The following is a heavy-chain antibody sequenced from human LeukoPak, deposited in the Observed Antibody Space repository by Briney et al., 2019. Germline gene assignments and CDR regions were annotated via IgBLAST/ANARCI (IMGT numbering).Heavy chain of an antibody. V-gene: IGHV3-66*01. J-gene: IGHJ4*02. D-gene: IGHD6-13*01. CDR1: GFIFTDFD. CDR3: ARVHGSSWYYYYMGPDYYFDY. CDR2: IYSGGST. Sequence: GGSLRLSCAASGFIFTDFDMTWVRQAPGKGLEWVSVIYSGGSTYYADSVKGRFTISRDNSKNTLYLQMNSLRAEDTAVYYCARVHGSSWYYYYMGPDYYFDYWGQGTLVTVSS.